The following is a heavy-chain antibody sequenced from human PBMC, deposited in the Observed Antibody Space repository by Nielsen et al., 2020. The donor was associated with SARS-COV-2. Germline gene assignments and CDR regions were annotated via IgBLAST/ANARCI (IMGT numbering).Heavy chain of an antibody. CDR3: ARDSYGMDV. Sequence: GESLKISCAASGFTFSSYAMHWVRQAPGKGLEWVAVISYDGSNKYYADSVKGRFTISKDNSKNTLYLQMNSLRAEDTAVYYCARDSYGMDVWGKGTTVTVSS. J-gene: IGHJ6*04. D-gene: IGHD2-8*01. CDR2: ISYDGSNK. CDR1: GFTFSSYA. V-gene: IGHV3-30-3*01.